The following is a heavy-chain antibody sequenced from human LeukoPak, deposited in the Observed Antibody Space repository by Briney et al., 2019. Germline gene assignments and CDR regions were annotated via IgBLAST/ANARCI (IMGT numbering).Heavy chain of an antibody. J-gene: IGHJ4*02. V-gene: IGHV4-59*12. Sequence: SETLSLTCTVSGGSISSYYWSWIRQPPGKGLEWIGYIYHSGSTYYNPSLKSRVTISVDRSKNQFSLKLSSVTAADTAVYYCARDYGDYGLEYWGQGTLVTVSS. CDR2: IYHSGST. CDR1: GGSISSYY. CDR3: ARDYGDYGLEY. D-gene: IGHD4-17*01.